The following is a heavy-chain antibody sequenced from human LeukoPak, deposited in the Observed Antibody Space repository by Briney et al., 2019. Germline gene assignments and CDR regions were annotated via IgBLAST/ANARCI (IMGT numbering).Heavy chain of an antibody. Sequence: SETLSLTCAVYGGSFSGYYWSWIRQPPGKGLEWIGEINHSGSTNYNPSLKSRVTISVDTSKNQFSLKLSSVTAADTAVYYCAREEATVIDYWGQGTLVTVSS. CDR2: INHSGST. V-gene: IGHV4-34*01. D-gene: IGHD4-17*01. CDR1: GGSFSGYY. CDR3: AREEATVIDY. J-gene: IGHJ4*02.